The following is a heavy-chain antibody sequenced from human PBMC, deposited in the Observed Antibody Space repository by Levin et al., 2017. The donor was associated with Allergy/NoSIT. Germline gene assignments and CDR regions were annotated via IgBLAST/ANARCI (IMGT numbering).Heavy chain of an antibody. J-gene: IGHJ4*02. V-gene: IGHV3-33*01. Sequence: LSLTCAASGFTFSTFGMHWVRQAPGKGLEWVAVIWYDGSNEFYADSVKGRFTISRDNSKNTVHLQMNSLRVEDTAVYYCVRGVGTGSHLAHFDYWGQGTLVTVSS. CDR2: IWYDGSNE. D-gene: IGHD1-26*01. CDR1: GFTFSTFG. CDR3: VRGVGTGSHLAHFDY.